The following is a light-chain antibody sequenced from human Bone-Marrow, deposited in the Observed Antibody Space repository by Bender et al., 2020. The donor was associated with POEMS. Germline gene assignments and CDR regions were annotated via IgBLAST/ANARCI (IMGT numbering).Light chain of an antibody. V-gene: IGLV2-23*02. Sequence: QSALTQPASVSGSPGQSVTISCTGTNDDVGTYNLVSWYQQHPGAAPRVIIYEVTKRPSGVSSRFSASRSGNTASLTISGLQAEDEADYYCAVWDDSLNGWVFGGGTKLTVL. CDR2: EVT. J-gene: IGLJ3*02. CDR3: AVWDDSLNGWV. CDR1: NDDVGTYNL.